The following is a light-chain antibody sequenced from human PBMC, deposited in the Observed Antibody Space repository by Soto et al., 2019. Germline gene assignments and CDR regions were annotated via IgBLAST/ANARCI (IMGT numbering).Light chain of an antibody. V-gene: IGLV2-14*03. CDR3: ASYRSTSTLGV. CDR2: DVS. Sequence: QSVLTQPASVSGSPGQSITISCTGAGCDVSWYQHHPGKAPKLIIFDVSNRPSGISDRFSGSKSGNTASLTISGLRAGDEAGYYCASYRSTSTLGVFGGGTKLTVL. J-gene: IGLJ3*02. CDR1: GCD.